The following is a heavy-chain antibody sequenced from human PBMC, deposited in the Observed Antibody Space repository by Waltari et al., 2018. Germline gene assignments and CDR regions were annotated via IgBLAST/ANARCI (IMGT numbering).Heavy chain of an antibody. Sequence: QLQLQESGPGLVKPSETLSLTFSVSGGSFIRIRHYWVWTRQPPGQGLDWIGTMSYSGATYSSPSLSSRVAIARDTSKNQLSLKLASVTAADTAVYFCATYLGASLGTAAFDVWGQGTMVTVSS. J-gene: IGHJ3*01. D-gene: IGHD1-1*01. CDR1: GGSFIRIRHY. V-gene: IGHV4-39*01. CDR3: ATYLGASLGTAAFDV. CDR2: MSYSGAT.